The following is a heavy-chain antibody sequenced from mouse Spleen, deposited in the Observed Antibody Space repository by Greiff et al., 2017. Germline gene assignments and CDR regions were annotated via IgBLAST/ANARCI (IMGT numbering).Heavy chain of an antibody. CDR1: GYAFTNYL. V-gene: IGHV1-54*01. J-gene: IGHJ4*01. D-gene: IGHD2-3*01. Sequence: QVQLQQSGAELVRPGTSLKVSCKASGYAFTNYLIEWIKQRPGQGLEWIGVINPGNGGNNYNEKFKGKATLTADKSSNTAYMQLSSLTSEDSAVYFCARAGGFDGYSYAMDYWGQGTSVTVSS. CDR3: ARAGGFDGYSYAMDY. CDR2: INPGNGGN.